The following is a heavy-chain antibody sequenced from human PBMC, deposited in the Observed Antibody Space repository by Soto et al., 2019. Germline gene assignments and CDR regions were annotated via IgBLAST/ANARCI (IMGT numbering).Heavy chain of an antibody. D-gene: IGHD1-1*01. Sequence: QVQLVQSGPELKKPGASVKVSCKTSGYSFHNSGISWVRQAPGQGLEWMGWISVFNGYAHYAQKFQGRVIMTADTLTSTAYMELRGLRSDDTAMYYCSTNGTTWFASWGQGTPVTVSS. J-gene: IGHJ5*01. CDR2: ISVFNGYA. CDR3: STNGTTWFAS. V-gene: IGHV1-18*01. CDR1: GYSFHNSG.